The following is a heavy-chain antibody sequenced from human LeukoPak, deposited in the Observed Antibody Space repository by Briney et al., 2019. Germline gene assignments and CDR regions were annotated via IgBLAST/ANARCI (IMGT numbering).Heavy chain of an antibody. Sequence: SETLSLTCTVSGGSISSYYWSWIRQPPGKGLEWIGYIYYSGSTNYNPSLKSRVTISVDTSKNQFSLKLSFVTAADTAVYYCARANSGWSINFDYWDQGTLVTVSS. CDR1: GGSISSYY. CDR3: ARANSGWSINFDY. D-gene: IGHD6-19*01. J-gene: IGHJ4*02. V-gene: IGHV4-59*12. CDR2: IYYSGST.